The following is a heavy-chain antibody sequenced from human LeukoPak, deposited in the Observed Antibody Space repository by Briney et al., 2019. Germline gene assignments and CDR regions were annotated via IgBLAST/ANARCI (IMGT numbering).Heavy chain of an antibody. J-gene: IGHJ4*02. V-gene: IGHV3-30-3*01. CDR1: GFTFSSYA. CDR2: ISYDGSNK. D-gene: IGHD6-13*01. CDR3: AKGSSWNN. Sequence: GGSLRLSCAASGFTFSSYAMHWVRQAPGKGLEWVAVISYDGSNKYYADSVKGRFTISRDNSKNTLYLQMNSLRAEDTAVYYCAKGSSWNNWGQGTLVTVSS.